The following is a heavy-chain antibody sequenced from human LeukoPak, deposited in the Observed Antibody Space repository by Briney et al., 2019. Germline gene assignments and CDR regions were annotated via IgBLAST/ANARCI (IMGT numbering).Heavy chain of an antibody. D-gene: IGHD2-2*01. CDR1: GYTFTAYY. J-gene: IGHJ5*02. CDR2: INPNSGGT. Sequence: GASVKVSCKASGYTFTAYYMHWVRQAPGQGLEWMGRINPNSGGTNYAQKFQGRVTMTRDTSISTAYMELSRLRSDDTAVYYCARGAKSRSSTSCYGGCWFDPWGQGTLVTVSS. CDR3: ARGAKSRSSTSCYGGCWFDP. V-gene: IGHV1-2*06.